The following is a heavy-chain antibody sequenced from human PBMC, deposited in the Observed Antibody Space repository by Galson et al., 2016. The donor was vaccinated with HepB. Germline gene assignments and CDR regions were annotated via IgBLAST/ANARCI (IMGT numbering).Heavy chain of an antibody. V-gene: IGHV3-23*01. CDR3: GRTIIPSSPAFDI. CDR2: ISGSSGST. CDR1: EFTFSSYA. J-gene: IGHJ3*02. D-gene: IGHD1/OR15-1a*01. Sequence: SLRLSCAASEFTFSSYAMTWVRQAPGKGLEWVSGISGSSGSTYYADSVQGRFTVSRDNSKNTLYLQMNSLRADDTAVYYCGRTIIPSSPAFDIWGPGTMVTVSS.